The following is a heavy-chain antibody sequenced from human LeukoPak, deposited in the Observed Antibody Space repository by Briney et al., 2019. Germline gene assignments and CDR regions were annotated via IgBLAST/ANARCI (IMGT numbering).Heavy chain of an antibody. Sequence: GGSLRLSCAASGFTFSSYSMNWVRQAPGKGLEWVSYISSSSSTIYYADSVKGRFTISRDNAKNSLYLQMNSLRAEDTAVYYCAGSSGPDAFDIWGQGTMVTVSS. V-gene: IGHV3-48*01. CDR3: AGSSGPDAFDI. D-gene: IGHD3-22*01. CDR2: ISSSSSTI. J-gene: IGHJ3*02. CDR1: GFTFSSYS.